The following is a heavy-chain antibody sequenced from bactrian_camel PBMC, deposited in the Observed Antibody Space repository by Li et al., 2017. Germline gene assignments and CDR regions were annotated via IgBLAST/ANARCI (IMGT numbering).Heavy chain of an antibody. D-gene: IGHD3*01. V-gene: IGHV3S53*01. CDR1: GAFASSHC. J-gene: IGHJ4*01. CDR3: AAAKGLPDLLRGGYLSARSYNY. Sequence: HVQLVESGGGSVQAGGSLTLSCVVSGAFASSHCMGWFRQAPGKEREGVATIQADRTTGYADSVKGRFTISRKNTKNTVYLQMNSLKPEDTAIYYCAAAKGLPDLLRGGYLSARSYNYWGRGTQVTVS. CDR2: IQADRTT.